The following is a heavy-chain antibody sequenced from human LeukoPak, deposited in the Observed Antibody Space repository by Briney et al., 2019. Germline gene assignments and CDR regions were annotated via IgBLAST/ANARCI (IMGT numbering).Heavy chain of an antibody. Sequence: TSETLSLTCTVSGGSISSDSYYWGLIRQPPGKGLEWIGSIHHSGITYYNPSLKSRVTISVDTSKNQFSLRVDSVTAADTAVYYCAKDPRGYDAPDYWGQGTLVTVSS. CDR1: GGSISSDSYY. CDR3: AKDPRGYDAPDY. J-gene: IGHJ4*02. CDR2: IHHSGIT. V-gene: IGHV4-39*07. D-gene: IGHD1-1*01.